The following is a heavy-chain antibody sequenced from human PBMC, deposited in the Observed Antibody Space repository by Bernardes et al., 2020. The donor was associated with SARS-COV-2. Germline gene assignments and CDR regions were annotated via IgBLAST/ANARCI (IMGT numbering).Heavy chain of an antibody. CDR1: GFTSSSYW. V-gene: IGHV3-7*02. Sequence: GSLRLSCAASGFTSSSYWMSWVRRAPRKGLEWVANIKQDGSEKYYVDSVKGRFTISRDNAKNSLFLQMNSLRAEDTAVYYCASGGGILDVWGQGTTVTVSS. CDR2: IKQDGSEK. CDR3: ASGGGILDV. D-gene: IGHD3-16*01. J-gene: IGHJ6*02.